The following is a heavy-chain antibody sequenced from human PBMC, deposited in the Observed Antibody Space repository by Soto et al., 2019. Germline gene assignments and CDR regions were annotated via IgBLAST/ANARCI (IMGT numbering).Heavy chain of an antibody. CDR1: GYSFSDFG. D-gene: IGHD4-17*01. Sequence: QVHLVQSGGELKKPGASVKVSCKASGYSFSDFGITWVRQAPGQGLEWMGWISGKNGTTTYAQKVQSRVTLTADTSPSTAYMEMRALTSDDTGIYYCARSDYYEGTGTFENWGQGTPVTVSS. J-gene: IGHJ4*02. CDR2: ISGKNGTT. CDR3: ARSDYYEGTGTFEN. V-gene: IGHV1-18*04.